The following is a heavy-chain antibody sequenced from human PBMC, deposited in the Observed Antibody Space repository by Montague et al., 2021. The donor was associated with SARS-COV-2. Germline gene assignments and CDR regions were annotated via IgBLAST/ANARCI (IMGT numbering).Heavy chain of an antibody. CDR1: GFTFSSYA. J-gene: IGHJ6*02. V-gene: IGHV3-30*04. CDR3: ARDLGSYYGMDV. Sequence: SLRLSCAASGFTFSSYAMHWVRQAPGKGLEWVAVISSDGSNKYYADSVTGRFTISRDNSKNTLYLHMNSLRAEDTAVYYCARDLGSYYGMDVWGQGTTVTVSS. CDR2: ISSDGSNK.